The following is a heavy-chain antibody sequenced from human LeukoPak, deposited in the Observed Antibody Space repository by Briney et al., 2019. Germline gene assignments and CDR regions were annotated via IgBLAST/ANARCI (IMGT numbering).Heavy chain of an antibody. CDR2: ITGTGGST. CDR3: AKDHGTAVAGFYY. CDR1: GFSLSTYG. V-gene: IGHV3-23*01. D-gene: IGHD6-19*01. Sequence: GGSLRLSCAASGFSLSTYGVSWVRQPPGKGREGVSGITGTGGSTYYADSVKGRFTVSRDTSKNTLYLQMDGLRAEDPAIYYCAKDHGTAVAGFYYWGQGTLVTVSS. J-gene: IGHJ4*02.